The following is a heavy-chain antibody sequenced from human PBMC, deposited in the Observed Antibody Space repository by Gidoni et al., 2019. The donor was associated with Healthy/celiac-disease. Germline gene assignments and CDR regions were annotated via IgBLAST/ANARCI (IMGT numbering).Heavy chain of an antibody. CDR1: GGSISSSSYY. Sequence: QLQLQESGPGLVKPSETLSLTCTVSGGSISSSSYYWGWIRQPPGKGLEWIGSIYYSGSTYYNPSLKSRVTISVDTSKNQFSLKLSSVTAADTAVYYCARLTVVLGTGYWGQGTLVTVSS. CDR3: ARLTVVLGTGY. D-gene: IGHD4-17*01. CDR2: IYYSGST. J-gene: IGHJ4*02. V-gene: IGHV4-39*01.